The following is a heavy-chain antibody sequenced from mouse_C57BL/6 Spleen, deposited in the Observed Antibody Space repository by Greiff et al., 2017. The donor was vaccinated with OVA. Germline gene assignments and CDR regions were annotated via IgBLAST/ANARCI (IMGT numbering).Heavy chain of an antibody. V-gene: IGHV1-80*01. CDR3: ARKGAKGYAMDY. J-gene: IGHJ4*01. CDR2: IYPGDGDT. CDR1: GYAFSSYW. Sequence: VQRVESGAELVKPGASVKISCKASGYAFSSYWMNWVKQRPGKGLEWIGQIYPGDGDTNYNGKFKGKATLTADKSSSTAYMQLSSLTSEDSAVYFCARKGAKGYAMDYWGQGTSVTVSS.